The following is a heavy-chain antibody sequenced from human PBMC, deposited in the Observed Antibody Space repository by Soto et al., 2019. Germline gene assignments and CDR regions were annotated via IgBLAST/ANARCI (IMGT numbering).Heavy chain of an antibody. CDR1: GFTFSDYA. CDR3: VRGARLYYYMDV. V-gene: IGHV3-33*01. J-gene: IGHJ6*03. Sequence: GGSLRLSCAASGFTFSDYAMHWVRQAPGKGLEWVAVIWYDGSNKYYADSVKGRFTISRDNAKNTLYLQLNDLRVEDTAVFYCVRGARLYYYMDVWGKGTAVTVSS. CDR2: IWYDGSNK. D-gene: IGHD3-16*01.